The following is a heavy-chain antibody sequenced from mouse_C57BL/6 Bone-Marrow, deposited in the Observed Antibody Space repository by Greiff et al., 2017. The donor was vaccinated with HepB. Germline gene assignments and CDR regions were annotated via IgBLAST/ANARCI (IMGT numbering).Heavy chain of an antibody. D-gene: IGHD3-2*02. CDR1: GYTFTSYW. CDR3: ARSGAAQARYFDY. Sequence: QVQLQQSGTELVKPGASVKLSCKASGYTFTSYWMHWVKQRPGQGLEWIGNINPSNGGTNYNEKFKSKATLTVDKSSSTAYMQLSSLTSEDSAVYYCARSGAAQARYFDYWGQGTTLTVSS. CDR2: INPSNGGT. V-gene: IGHV1-53*01. J-gene: IGHJ2*01.